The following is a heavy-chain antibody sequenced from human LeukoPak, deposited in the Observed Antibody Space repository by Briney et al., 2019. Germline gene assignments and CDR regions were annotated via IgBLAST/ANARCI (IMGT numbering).Heavy chain of an antibody. D-gene: IGHD5-12*01. CDR1: GYTFIGYY. CDR3: ARGFGYSTAYDLDS. J-gene: IGHJ4*02. CDR2: INPKNGGT. V-gene: IGHV1-2*02. Sequence: ASVKVSCKASGYTFIGYYIHWVRQAPRQGLEWMGWINPKNGGTNYLQKFQGRVIMTRDTSVSTAYMELSRLRSDDTAVYYCARGFGYSTAYDLDSWGQGTLVTVSS.